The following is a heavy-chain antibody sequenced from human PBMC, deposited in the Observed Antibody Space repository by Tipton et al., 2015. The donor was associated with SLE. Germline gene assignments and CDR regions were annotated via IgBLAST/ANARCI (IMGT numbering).Heavy chain of an antibody. CDR1: GGSISSGSYY. J-gene: IGHJ6*03. Sequence: TLSLTCTVSGGSISSGSYYWSWIRQPAGKGLEWIGRIYTRESTNSNPSLKSRVTISVDTSKNQFSLKLSSVTAADTAVYYCAREVPGATSYYYYMDVWGKGTTVTISS. V-gene: IGHV4-61*02. CDR3: AREVPGATSYYYYMDV. CDR2: IYTREST. D-gene: IGHD2-2*01.